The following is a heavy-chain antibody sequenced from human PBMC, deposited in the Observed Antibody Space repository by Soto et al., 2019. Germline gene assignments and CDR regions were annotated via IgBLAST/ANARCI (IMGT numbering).Heavy chain of an antibody. Sequence: GGSLRLSCAASGFTFSSYGMHWVRQAPGKGLEWVAVISYDGSNKYYADSVKGRFTISRDNSKNTLYLQMNSLRAEDTAVYYCAKSGDSSSWYPYDYYYYGMDVWGQGTTVTGSS. CDR2: ISYDGSNK. J-gene: IGHJ6*02. V-gene: IGHV3-30*18. CDR3: AKSGDSSSWYPYDYYYYGMDV. CDR1: GFTFSSYG. D-gene: IGHD6-13*01.